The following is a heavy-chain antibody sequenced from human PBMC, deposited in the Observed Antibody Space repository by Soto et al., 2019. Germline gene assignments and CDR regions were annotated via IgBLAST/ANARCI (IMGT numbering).Heavy chain of an antibody. CDR2: FYYSGST. CDR3: ARHHGPYYDAFDI. Sequence: QLQLQESGPGLVKPSDTLSLTCTVAGGSVGSSTYYWGWIRQPPGKGLEWIATFYYSGSTYHNPSLTSRVTRSADTSKNQSPLKLSSVTATDTAVYYCARHHGPYYDAFDIWGQGTMVTVSS. V-gene: IGHV4-39*01. D-gene: IGHD1-26*01. J-gene: IGHJ3*02. CDR1: GGSVGSSTYY.